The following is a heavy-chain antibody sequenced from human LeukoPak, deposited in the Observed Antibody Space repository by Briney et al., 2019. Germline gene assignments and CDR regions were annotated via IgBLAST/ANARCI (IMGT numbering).Heavy chain of an antibody. CDR1: GFTFSNYE. J-gene: IGHJ4*02. CDR2: ISSSGSSI. Sequence: GGSLRLSCAASGFTFSNYEMNWVRQAPGKGLEWVSYISSSGSSIFSADSVKGRFTISRDNAKNSLYLQMNSLRVEDTALYYCARGPYSSSAGGFDYWGQGTLVTVSS. V-gene: IGHV3-48*03. CDR3: ARGPYSSSAGGFDY. D-gene: IGHD6-6*01.